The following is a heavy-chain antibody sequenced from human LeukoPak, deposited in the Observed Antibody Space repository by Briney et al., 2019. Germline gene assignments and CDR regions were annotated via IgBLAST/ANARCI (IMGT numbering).Heavy chain of an antibody. D-gene: IGHD3-3*01. Sequence: SVKVSCKASGGTFSSYAISWVRQAPGQGLEWMGGIIPIFGTANYAQKFQGRVTITADESTSTAYMELSSLRSEDTAVYYCARGVRFLEWLLNYWGQGTLVTVSS. CDR3: ARGVRFLEWLLNY. CDR1: GGTFSSYA. CDR2: IIPIFGTA. J-gene: IGHJ4*02. V-gene: IGHV1-69*01.